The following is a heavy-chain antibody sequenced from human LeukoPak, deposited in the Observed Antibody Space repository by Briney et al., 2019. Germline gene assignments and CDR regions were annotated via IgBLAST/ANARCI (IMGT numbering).Heavy chain of an antibody. J-gene: IGHJ5*02. V-gene: IGHV1-46*01. D-gene: IGHD3-9*01. CDR1: GYTFTSYY. Sequence: ASVKVSCKASGYTFTSYYMHWVRQAPGQGLEWMGIINPSGGSTSYAQKFQGRVTMTRDTSTSTVYMELSSLRSEDTAVYYCARDDDILTAGGWFDPWGQGTLVTVSS. CDR3: ARDDDILTAGGWFDP. CDR2: INPSGGST.